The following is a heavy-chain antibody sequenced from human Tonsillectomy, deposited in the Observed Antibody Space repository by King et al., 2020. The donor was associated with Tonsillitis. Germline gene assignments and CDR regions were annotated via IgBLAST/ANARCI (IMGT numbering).Heavy chain of an antibody. CDR2: SKSKASNYAT. Sequence: VQLVESGGGLVQPGGSLKLSCAASEFSFSGSAMSWARQASGKGLEWLGRSKSKASNYATEYAASVKGRFNISRDDSKNTASLQMNSLKTEDTAMYYCYIRVGDTGYWGQGILVTVS. CDR3: YIRVGDTGY. CDR1: EFSFSGSA. V-gene: IGHV3-73*02. J-gene: IGHJ4*02. D-gene: IGHD1-26*01.